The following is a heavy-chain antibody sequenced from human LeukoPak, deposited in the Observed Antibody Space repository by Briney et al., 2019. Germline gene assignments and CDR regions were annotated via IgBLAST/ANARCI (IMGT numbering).Heavy chain of an antibody. V-gene: IGHV4-34*01. CDR2: INHSGST. Sequence: KSSETLSLTCAVYGGSFSGYYWSWIRQPPGKGLEWIGEINHSGSTNYNPSLKSRVTISVDTSKNQFSLKLSSVTAADTAVYYCARRRSIIQGYSYGYGPEGQFDYWGQGTLVTVSS. CDR1: GGSFSGYY. J-gene: IGHJ4*02. CDR3: ARRRSIIQGYSYGYGPEGQFDY. D-gene: IGHD5-18*01.